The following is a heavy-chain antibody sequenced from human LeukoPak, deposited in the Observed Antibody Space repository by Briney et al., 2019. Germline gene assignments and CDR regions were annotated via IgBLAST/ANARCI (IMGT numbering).Heavy chain of an antibody. J-gene: IGHJ6*03. CDR3: SRGGLTYYDILTGYYSDYYYYYMDV. Sequence: GGSLRLSCAASGFTFSSYWMHCVRHAPGKGLDWISRINNDGSSTSYADSVKGRVTISRDNAKKTLYLQMNRLRSEDTAVYYISRGGLTYYDILTGYYSDYYYYYMDVWGKGTTVTISS. V-gene: IGHV3-74*01. CDR1: GFTFSSYW. D-gene: IGHD3-9*01. CDR2: INNDGSST.